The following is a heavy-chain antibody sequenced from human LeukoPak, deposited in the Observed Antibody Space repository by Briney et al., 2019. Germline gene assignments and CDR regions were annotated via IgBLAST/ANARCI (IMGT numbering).Heavy chain of an antibody. CDR2: FDPEDGET. D-gene: IGHD3-22*01. CDR3: ATDPWDYDSSGYEFDY. Sequence: ASVKVSCKVSGYTLTELSMHWVRQAPGKGLEWMGGFDPEDGETIYAQKFQVRVTMTEDTSTDTAYMELSSLRSEDTAVYYCATDPWDYDSSGYEFDYWGQGTLVTVSS. CDR1: GYTLTELS. V-gene: IGHV1-24*01. J-gene: IGHJ4*02.